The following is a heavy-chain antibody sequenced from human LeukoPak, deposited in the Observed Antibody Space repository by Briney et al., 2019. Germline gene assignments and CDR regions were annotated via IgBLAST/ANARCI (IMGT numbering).Heavy chain of an antibody. D-gene: IGHD3-22*01. J-gene: IGHJ4*02. V-gene: IGHV3-48*04. CDR1: GFTFSSYS. CDR3: ARVVGSSGYSLGY. Sequence: GGSLRLSCAACGFTFSSYSMNWVRQAPGKGLEWVSYISSSSSTIYYADSVKGRFTISRDNAKNSLYLQMNSLRAEDTAVYYCARVVGSSGYSLGYWGQGTLVTVSS. CDR2: ISSSSSTI.